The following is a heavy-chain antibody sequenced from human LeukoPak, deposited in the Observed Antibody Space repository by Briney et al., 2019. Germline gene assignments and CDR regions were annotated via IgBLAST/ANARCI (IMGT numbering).Heavy chain of an antibody. Sequence: PGGSLRLSCAASGFTFSSYWMSWVRQAPGKGLEWVANIKQDGSEKYYVDSVKGRFTISRDNAKNSLYLQMNSLRAEDTAVYYCARESYSSSWYSPEPLFDDWGQGTLVTVSS. V-gene: IGHV3-7*01. CDR3: ARESYSSSWYSPEPLFDD. CDR2: IKQDGSEK. J-gene: IGHJ4*02. D-gene: IGHD6-13*01. CDR1: GFTFSSYW.